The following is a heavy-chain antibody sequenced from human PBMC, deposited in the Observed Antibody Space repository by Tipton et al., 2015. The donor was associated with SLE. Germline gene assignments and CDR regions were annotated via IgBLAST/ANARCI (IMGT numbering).Heavy chain of an antibody. V-gene: IGHV3-33*08. CDR2: IWYVGINK. J-gene: IGHJ4*02. D-gene: IGHD6-19*01. Sequence: SLRLSCAASGFTFSSYGMHWVRQAPGKGLEWLSVIWYVGINKFYADSVKGRFTISRDNSKNSLYLQMNSLRVEDTAVYYCARGRMGAVAGMGDYWGQGTLVTVSS. CDR1: GFTFSSYG. CDR3: ARGRMGAVAGMGDY.